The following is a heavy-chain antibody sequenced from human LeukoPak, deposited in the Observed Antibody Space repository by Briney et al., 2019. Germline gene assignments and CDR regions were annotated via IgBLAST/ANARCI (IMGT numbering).Heavy chain of an antibody. CDR3: ARQASRRFDP. J-gene: IGHJ5*02. CDR2: IYYASKWNN. V-gene: IGHV6-1*01. CDR1: GDSVSSNSVA. Sequence: SQTLSLTCATSGDSVSSNSVAWNWFRQPPSRGLEWLGRIYYASKWNNDYAESVQSRIAVNPDTSKNQFSLYLNSVTLEDTAVYYCARQASRRFDPWGQGTLVTVSS.